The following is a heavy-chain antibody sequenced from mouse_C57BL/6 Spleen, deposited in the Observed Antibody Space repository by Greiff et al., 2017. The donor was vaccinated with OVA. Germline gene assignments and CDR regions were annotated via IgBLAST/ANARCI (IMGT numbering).Heavy chain of an antibody. J-gene: IGHJ3*01. D-gene: IGHD3-3*01. CDR1: GYTFTDYE. CDR3: TGGGRAGFAY. V-gene: IGHV1-15*01. CDR2: IAPDTGGT. Sequence: QVQLQQSGAELVRPGASVTMSCKASGYTFTDYEMHWVKQTPVHGLEWIGAIAPDTGGTAYNQKFKGKAILTADKSSSTAYMELRSLTSEDSAVYYCTGGGRAGFAYWGQGTLVTVSA.